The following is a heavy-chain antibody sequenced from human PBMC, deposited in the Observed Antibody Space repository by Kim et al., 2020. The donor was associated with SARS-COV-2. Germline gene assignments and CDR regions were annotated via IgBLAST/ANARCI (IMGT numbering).Heavy chain of an antibody. Sequence: NPSLKSRVTISINTSKNQFSLKLGSVTAADTAVYYWARGKVVAAQYGFDYWGQGTLVTVSS. D-gene: IGHD2-15*01. CDR3: ARGKVVAAQYGFDY. V-gene: IGHV4-34*01. J-gene: IGHJ4*02.